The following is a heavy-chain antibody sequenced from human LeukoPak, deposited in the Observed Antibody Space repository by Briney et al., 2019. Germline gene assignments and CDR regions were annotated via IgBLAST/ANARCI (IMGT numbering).Heavy chain of an antibody. CDR2: ISSRGSTT. J-gene: IGHJ4*02. CDR1: GFTFSTYE. D-gene: IGHD4-11*01. Sequence: GGSLRLSCAASGFTFSTYEMNWVRQAPVKGLEWVSYISSRGSTTYYADSVKGRFTISRDNAKNSLYLQMNSLRAEDTAVYYCQRGLTVGGQGTPVTVSS. V-gene: IGHV3-48*03. CDR3: QRGLTV.